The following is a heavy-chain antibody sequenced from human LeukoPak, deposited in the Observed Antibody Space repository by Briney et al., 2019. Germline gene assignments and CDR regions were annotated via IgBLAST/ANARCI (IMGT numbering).Heavy chain of an antibody. CDR2: ISGSGGST. CDR1: GFTFSSYA. D-gene: IGHD2-2*01. Sequence: GGSLRLSCAASGFTFSSYAMSWVRQAPGKGLEWVSAISGSGGSTYYADSVKGRFTISRDNSKNTLYLQMNSLRAEGTAVYYCAKVRTYQLLSRGWFDPWGQGTLVTVSS. V-gene: IGHV3-23*01. J-gene: IGHJ5*02. CDR3: AKVRTYQLLSRGWFDP.